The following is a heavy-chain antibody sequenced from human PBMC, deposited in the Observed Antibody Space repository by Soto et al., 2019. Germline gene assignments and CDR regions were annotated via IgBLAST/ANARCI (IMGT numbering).Heavy chain of an antibody. CDR3: ARRFTMYGDFDY. J-gene: IGHJ4*02. Sequence: GESLKISCKGFGYSFTSYWIAWVRQMPGKGPEWMGVIYPGDSDARYSPSFEGQVTISVDKSISTAYLQWSSLRASDTSMYYCARRFTMYGDFDYWGQGTLVTVSS. CDR1: GYSFTSYW. CDR2: IYPGDSDA. V-gene: IGHV5-51*01. D-gene: IGHD3-10*02.